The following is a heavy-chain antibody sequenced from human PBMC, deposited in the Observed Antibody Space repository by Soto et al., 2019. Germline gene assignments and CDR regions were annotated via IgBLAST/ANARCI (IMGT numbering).Heavy chain of an antibody. CDR3: AREHSSSWRFDY. V-gene: IGHV1-8*01. Sequence: QVQLVQSGAEVKKPGASVKVSCKASGYTFTSYDINWVRQATGQGLEWMGWMNPNSGNTGYAQKFQGRVNMSRNTSISTVYMELSSLRSEDTAVYYCAREHSSSWRFDYWGQGTLVTVSS. D-gene: IGHD6-13*01. CDR2: MNPNSGNT. CDR1: GYTFTSYD. J-gene: IGHJ4*02.